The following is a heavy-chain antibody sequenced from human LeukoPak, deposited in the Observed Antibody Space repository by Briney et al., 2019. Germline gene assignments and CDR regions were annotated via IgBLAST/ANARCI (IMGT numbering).Heavy chain of an antibody. CDR2: IYHSGTT. J-gene: IGHJ4*02. CDR3: ARHGSGSGSPFDY. CDR1: GYSISSGYY. V-gene: IGHV4-38-2*02. Sequence: SETLSLTCTVSGYSISSGYYWAWIRQPPGKGLEWIGSIYHSGTTYYNPSLKSRVTISVDTSKNQFSLKLNSVTAADTAVYYCARHGSGSGSPFDYWGQGTLVTVSS. D-gene: IGHD3-22*01.